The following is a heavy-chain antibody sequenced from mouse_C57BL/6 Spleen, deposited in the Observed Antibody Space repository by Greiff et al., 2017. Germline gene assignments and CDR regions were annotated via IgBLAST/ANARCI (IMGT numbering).Heavy chain of an antibody. V-gene: IGHV1-82*01. CDR1: GYAFSSSW. D-gene: IGHD3-2*02. CDR2: IYPGDGDT. Sequence: QVQLQQSGPELVKPGASVKISCKASGYAFSSSWMNWVKQRPGKGLEWIGRIYPGDGDTNYNGKFKGKATLTADKSSSTAYMQLSSLTSEDSAVYFCARSGQLRRFDYWGQGTTLTVSS. J-gene: IGHJ2*01. CDR3: ARSGQLRRFDY.